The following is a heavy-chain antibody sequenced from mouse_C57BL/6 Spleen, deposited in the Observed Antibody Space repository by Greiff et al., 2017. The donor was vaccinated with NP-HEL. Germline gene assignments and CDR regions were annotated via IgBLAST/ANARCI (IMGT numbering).Heavy chain of an antibody. V-gene: IGHV2-5*01. J-gene: IGHJ2*01. CDR3: AKNFDYDPYYFDY. CDR1: GFSLTSYG. CDR2: IWRGGST. Sequence: VQVVESGPGLVQPSQSLSITCTVSGFSLTSYGVHWVRQSPGKGLEWLGVIWRGGSTDYNAAFMSRLSITKDNSKSQVFFKMNSLQADDTAIYYCAKNFDYDPYYFDYWGQGTTLTVSS. D-gene: IGHD2-4*01.